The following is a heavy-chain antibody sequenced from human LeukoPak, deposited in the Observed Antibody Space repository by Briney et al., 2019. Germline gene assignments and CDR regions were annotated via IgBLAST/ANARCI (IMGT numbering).Heavy chain of an antibody. Sequence: ASVKVSCKASGYTFTSYYMHWVRQAPGQGLEWMGIINPSGGSTSYAQKFQGRVTMSRDTSTSTVYMELSSLRSEDTAVYYCARSSGRSPNRDYMDVWGKGTTVTVSS. J-gene: IGHJ6*03. D-gene: IGHD1-14*01. V-gene: IGHV1-46*01. CDR1: GYTFTSYY. CDR3: ARSSGRSPNRDYMDV. CDR2: INPSGGST.